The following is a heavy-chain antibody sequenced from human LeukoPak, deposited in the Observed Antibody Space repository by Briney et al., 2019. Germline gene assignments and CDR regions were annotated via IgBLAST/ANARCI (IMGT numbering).Heavy chain of an antibody. CDR2: ISGGGGST. Sequence: GGFLRLSCAASGFTFSSYAVSWGRQPAGDGLEWGSSISGGGGSTYYADSVKGRFTISRDNSKNTLYLQMSSLRADDTVVYYCAKDPIRNCDILAGFDYWGQGTLVTVSS. CDR3: AKDPIRNCDILAGFDY. D-gene: IGHD3-9*01. V-gene: IGHV3-23*01. J-gene: IGHJ4*02. CDR1: GFTFSSYA.